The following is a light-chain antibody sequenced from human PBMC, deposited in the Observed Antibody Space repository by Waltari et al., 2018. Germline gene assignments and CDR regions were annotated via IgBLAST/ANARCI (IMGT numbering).Light chain of an antibody. J-gene: IGLJ3*02. Sequence: WDKQHPATAPDLMIFDVNKRPSGVSNRFSGAKSGNTASLTISGLQAEDEAEYHGSSYTSTNTGVFGGGTKLTVL. CDR3: SSYTSTNTGV. V-gene: IGLV2-14*03. CDR2: DVN.